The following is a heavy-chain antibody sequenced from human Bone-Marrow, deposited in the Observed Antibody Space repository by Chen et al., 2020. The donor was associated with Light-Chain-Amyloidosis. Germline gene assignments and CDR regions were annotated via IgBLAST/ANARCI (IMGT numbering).Heavy chain of an antibody. D-gene: IGHD1-26*01. CDR2: INYGGST. CDR3: VRTSGTSGSQGLPDY. V-gene: IGHV4-34*01. J-gene: IGHJ4*02. CDR1: GGSFSGYH. Sequence: QVQLQQWGAGLLKPSETLSLTCAVYGGSFSGYHWTWIRQAPRKGLEWIGEINYGGSTNYNPSLKSRLTISVDRSKNQFSLNLNSVTAADTAVYYCVRTSGTSGSQGLPDYWGQGTLVTVSS.